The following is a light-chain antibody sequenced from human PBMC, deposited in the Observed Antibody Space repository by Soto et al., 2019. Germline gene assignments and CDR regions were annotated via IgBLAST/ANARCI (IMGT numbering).Light chain of an antibody. CDR2: GAS. Sequence: EIVMTQSPASLSVSPGERATLSCGAGQSVSTTLAWNQQRPGQVARLLLSGASSRATGIPALFSGRGSETEFTLTISSLQSEDFGVNYCRQYNNWPFTFGGDQGG. CDR1: QSVSTT. J-gene: IGKJ4*01. CDR3: RQYNNWPFT. V-gene: IGKV3-15*01.